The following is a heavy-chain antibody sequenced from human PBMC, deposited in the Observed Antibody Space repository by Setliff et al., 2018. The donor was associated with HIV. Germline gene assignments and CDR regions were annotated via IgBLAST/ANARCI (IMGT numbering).Heavy chain of an antibody. V-gene: IGHV1-2*06. CDR3: ARSPGVDTNMAFDY. D-gene: IGHD5-18*01. CDR2: IHPNTGST. J-gene: IGHJ4*02. Sequence: GASVKVSCKTSGYTFTAYYIYWVRQAPGHGLELMGRIHPNTGSTNYLQEFQGRVTITRDTSMSTVYMALTGLTSDDTAVYYCARSPGVDTNMAFDYWGQGTLVTVSS. CDR1: GYTFTAYY.